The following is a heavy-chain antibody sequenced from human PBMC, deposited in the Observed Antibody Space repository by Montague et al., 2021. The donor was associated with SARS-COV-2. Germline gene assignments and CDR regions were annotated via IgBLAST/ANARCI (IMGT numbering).Heavy chain of an antibody. Sequence: TLSLTCTVSGGSISSSNYYWGWIRQPPGKGLEWIGNTYYSGSTYYNPSLKSRVTISIDTSKNQFSLKLSSVTAADTAVYYCARDDIVLQGVTKGMDVWGQGTTVTVSS. CDR1: GGSISSSNYY. J-gene: IGHJ6*02. D-gene: IGHD3-10*01. CDR3: ARDDIVLQGVTKGMDV. CDR2: TYYSGST. V-gene: IGHV4-39*07.